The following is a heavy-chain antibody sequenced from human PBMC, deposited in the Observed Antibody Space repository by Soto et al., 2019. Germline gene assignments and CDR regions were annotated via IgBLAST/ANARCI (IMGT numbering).Heavy chain of an antibody. D-gene: IGHD1-26*01. CDR2: IRGRGGNA. CDR3: AKDGASGSYPPYYYFGMDV. V-gene: IGHV3-23*01. J-gene: IGHJ6*02. Sequence: EVQLLESGGGLEQPGGSLRLSCAASGFTCSSYAMSGVRQVLGKGLEWVSTIRGRGGNAYNADSVKGRFSISRDNSKNTMRLQMNSLRADDTAVYYCAKDGASGSYPPYYYFGMDVWGQGTTVTVSS. CDR1: GFTCSSYA.